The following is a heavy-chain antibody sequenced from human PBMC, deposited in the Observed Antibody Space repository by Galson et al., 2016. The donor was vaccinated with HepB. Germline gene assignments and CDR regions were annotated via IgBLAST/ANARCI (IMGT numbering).Heavy chain of an antibody. CDR3: AKGRAATPGTIDDWLDP. V-gene: IGHV3-23*01. J-gene: IGHJ5*02. CDR2: ISGSGGST. CDR1: GFRFTTYA. Sequence: SLRLSCAASGFRFTTYAFSWVRQAPGKGLEWVSGISGSGGSTYYADSVKGRFTISRNNSKNTLFLQMASLRAEDTAVYYCAKGRAATPGTIDDWLDPWGQGTLVTVSS. D-gene: IGHD6-13*01.